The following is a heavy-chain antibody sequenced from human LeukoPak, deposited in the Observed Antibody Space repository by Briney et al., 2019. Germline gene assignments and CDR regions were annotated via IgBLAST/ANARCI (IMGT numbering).Heavy chain of an antibody. CDR1: GGSISSSSYY. J-gene: IGHJ4*02. CDR2: IYYSGST. CDR3: ARHYSRDGYNFGPDY. Sequence: PSETLSLTCTVSGGSISSSSYYWGWIRQPPGKGLEWIGGIYYSGSTYYNPSLKSRVTISVDTSKNQFSLKLSSVTAADTAVYYCARHYSRDGYNFGPDYWGQGTLVTVSS. V-gene: IGHV4-39*01. D-gene: IGHD5-24*01.